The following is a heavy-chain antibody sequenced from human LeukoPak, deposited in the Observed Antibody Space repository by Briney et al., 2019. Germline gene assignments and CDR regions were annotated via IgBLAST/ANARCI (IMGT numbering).Heavy chain of an antibody. J-gene: IGHJ1*01. CDR2: INPNSGGT. CDR3: ARGRITIFGVGFAEYFQH. Sequence: ASVKVSCKASGYTFTGYYMHWVRQAPGQGLEWMGWINPNSGGTNYAQKFQGGVTMTRDTSISTAYMELSGLRSDDTAVYYCARGRITIFGVGFAEYFQHWGQGTLVTVSS. CDR1: GYTFTGYY. V-gene: IGHV1-2*02. D-gene: IGHD3-3*01.